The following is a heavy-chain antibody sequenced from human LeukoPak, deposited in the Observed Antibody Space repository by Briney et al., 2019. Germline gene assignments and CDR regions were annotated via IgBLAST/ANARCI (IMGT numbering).Heavy chain of an antibody. J-gene: IGHJ4*02. V-gene: IGHV3-11*01. CDR3: ARGAYDSSGYYDSYYFDY. CDR2: ISSSVGTI. Sequence: GGSLRLSCAASGFTFSDYYMSWIRQAPGKGLEWVSYISSSVGTIYYADSVKGRFTISRDNAKNPLYLQMNSLRAEDTAVYYCARGAYDSSGYYDSYYFDYWGQGALVTVSS. CDR1: GFTFSDYY. D-gene: IGHD3-22*01.